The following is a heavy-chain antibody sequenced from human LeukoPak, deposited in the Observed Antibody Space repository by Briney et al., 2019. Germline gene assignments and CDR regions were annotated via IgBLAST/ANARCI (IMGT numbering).Heavy chain of an antibody. Sequence: GRSLRLSCAASGFTFSSYGMHWVRQAPGKGLEWVAVIWYDGSNKYYADSVKGRFTISRDNSKNTLYLQMNSLRAEDTAVYYCARGGDPMVRGVIIGTDYWGQGTLVTVSS. CDR2: IWYDGSNK. CDR3: ARGGDPMVRGVIIGTDY. CDR1: GFTFSSYG. J-gene: IGHJ4*02. D-gene: IGHD3-10*01. V-gene: IGHV3-33*01.